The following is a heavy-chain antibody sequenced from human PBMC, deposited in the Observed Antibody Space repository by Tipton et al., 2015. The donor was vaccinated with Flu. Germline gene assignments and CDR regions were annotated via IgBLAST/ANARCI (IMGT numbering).Heavy chain of an antibody. CDR1: GYSIASDYY. J-gene: IGHJ5*02. D-gene: IGHD4-11*01. CDR3: VRRDYSNYVSEPKNWFDP. Sequence: TLSLTCAVSGYSIASDYYWGWIRQPPGKGLEWIGNIHRTGSTYFNPSLRSRLIISVDTSKNQFSLRLTSVTAADTAVYYCVRRDYSNYVSEPKNWFDPWGPGILVTVSS. V-gene: IGHV4-38-2*01. CDR2: IHRTGST.